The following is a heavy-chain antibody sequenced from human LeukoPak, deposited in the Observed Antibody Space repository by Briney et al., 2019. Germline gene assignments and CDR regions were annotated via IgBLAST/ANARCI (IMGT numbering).Heavy chain of an antibody. D-gene: IGHD3-10*01. CDR2: IYYGGNT. V-gene: IGHV4-59*01. CDR1: GASISSYY. Sequence: SETLSPTCTVSGASISSYYWSWIRQPPGKGLEYIGFIYYGGNTNYNPSLRSRVTISVDTSKNQFSLKLSSVTAADTAVYYCARETRDYYGSGSYVDYWGQGALVTVSS. CDR3: ARETRDYYGSGSYVDY. J-gene: IGHJ4*02.